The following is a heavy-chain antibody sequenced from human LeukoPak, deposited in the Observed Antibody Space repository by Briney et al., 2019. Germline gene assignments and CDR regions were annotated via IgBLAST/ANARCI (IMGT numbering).Heavy chain of an antibody. Sequence: ASVKVSCKASGYTFTSYDINWVRQAPGQGLEWMGWINPNSGGTNYAQKFQGRVTMTRDTSISTAYMELSRLRSDDTAVYYCARGRGSYSMDVWGKGTTVTVSS. CDR1: GYTFTSYD. CDR2: INPNSGGT. J-gene: IGHJ6*03. V-gene: IGHV1-2*02. CDR3: ARGRGSYSMDV. D-gene: IGHD3-16*01.